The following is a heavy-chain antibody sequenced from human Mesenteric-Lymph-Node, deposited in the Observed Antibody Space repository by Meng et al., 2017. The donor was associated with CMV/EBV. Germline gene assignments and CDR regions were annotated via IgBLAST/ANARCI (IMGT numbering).Heavy chain of an antibody. Sequence: SVSSDNYYWTWIRQPPGKGPEWIGYVYYSGSTHYNPSLESRVTISVDTSKNQFSLKLSSVTAADTAMYYCARVVRGTRGYSYGYFDYWGQGTLVTVSS. CDR3: ARVVRGTRGYSYGYFDY. CDR2: VYYSGST. V-gene: IGHV4-61*01. J-gene: IGHJ4*02. CDR1: SVSSDNYY. D-gene: IGHD5-18*01.